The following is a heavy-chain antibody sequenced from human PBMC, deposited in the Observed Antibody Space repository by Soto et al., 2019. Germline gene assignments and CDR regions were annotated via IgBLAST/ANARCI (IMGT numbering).Heavy chain of an antibody. CDR3: ARRVPATCFYYGMDV. D-gene: IGHD2-2*01. V-gene: IGHV1-69*12. CDR2: IIPIFGTA. Sequence: QVQLVQSGAEVKKPGSSVKVSCKASGGTFSSYAISWVRQAPGQGLEWMGGIIPIFGTANYAQKFQGRVTITADESTSTVHMELSSRRSQDTAVYCWARRVPATCFYYGMDVWSQGTTVTVSS. CDR1: GGTFSSYA. J-gene: IGHJ6*02.